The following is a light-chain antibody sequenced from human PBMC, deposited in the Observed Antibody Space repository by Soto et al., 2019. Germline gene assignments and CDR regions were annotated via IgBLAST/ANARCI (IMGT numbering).Light chain of an antibody. J-gene: IGLJ1*01. CDR2: EVS. CDR3: RSRGGSSPAYV. V-gene: IGLV2-23*02. CDR1: SSDVGSYNV. Sequence: QSVLTQPASVSGSPGQSITISCTGTSSDVGSYNVVSWYQQHPGKAPKLMIYEVSKRPSGVSDRFSGSKSGNTASLTISGLQAEDEADYHCRSRGGSSPAYVFGTGTKLTVL.